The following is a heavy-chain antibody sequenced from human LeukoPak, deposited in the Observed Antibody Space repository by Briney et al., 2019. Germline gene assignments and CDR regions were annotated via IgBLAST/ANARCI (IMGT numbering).Heavy chain of an antibody. D-gene: IGHD2-8*01. Sequence: GASLQISCKGSGSNFTSYWIGWVRQLPGKGLEWMGIIYPGDSDTRYSPSFQGQVTISADKSISTAYLQWSSLKASDTAMYYCARRDIVLRWFDPWGQGTLVTVSS. CDR3: ARRDIVLRWFDP. V-gene: IGHV5-51*01. J-gene: IGHJ5*02. CDR2: IYPGDSDT. CDR1: GSNFTSYW.